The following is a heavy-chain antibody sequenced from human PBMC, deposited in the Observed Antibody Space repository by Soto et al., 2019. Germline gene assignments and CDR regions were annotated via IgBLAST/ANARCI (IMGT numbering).Heavy chain of an antibody. CDR2: ISAYNGNT. CDR1: GYTFTSYG. D-gene: IGHD2-15*01. CDR3: ARDLDCSGGSCLILNWFDP. Sequence: GASVKVSCKASGYTFTSYGISWVRQAPGQGLEWMGWISAYNGNTNYAQKLQGRVTMTTDTSTSTAYMELRSLRSDDTAVYYCARDLDCSGGSCLILNWFDPWGQGTLVTVSS. J-gene: IGHJ5*02. V-gene: IGHV1-18*01.